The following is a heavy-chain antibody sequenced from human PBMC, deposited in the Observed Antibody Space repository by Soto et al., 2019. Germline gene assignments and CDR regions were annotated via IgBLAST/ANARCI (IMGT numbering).Heavy chain of an antibody. CDR1: GGSFSGYY. J-gene: IGHJ5*02. CDR3: ARVNPLVYVSVARGWFPGTNWFGP. CDR2: INHSGST. V-gene: IGHV4-34*01. D-gene: IGHD6-19*01. Sequence: PSNTLSLTWAVYGGSFSGYYWSWIRQPPGKGREGFGEINHSGSTNYNPSLKSRVTISVDTSKNQFSLKLSSVTAADTAVYYCARVNPLVYVSVARGWFPGTNWFGPWGQGTLVTVSS.